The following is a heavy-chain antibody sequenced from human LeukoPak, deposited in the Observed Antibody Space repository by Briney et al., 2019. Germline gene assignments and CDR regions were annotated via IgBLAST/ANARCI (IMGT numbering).Heavy chain of an antibody. D-gene: IGHD2-15*01. CDR3: ARGGTYCSGGSCYQNWFDP. V-gene: IGHV1-8*01. CDR1: GYTFTSYD. J-gene: IGHJ5*02. CDR2: MNPNSGNT. Sequence: ASVKVSFKASGYTFTSYDINWVRQATGQGLEWMGWMNPNSGNTGYAQKFQGRVTMTRNTSISTAYMELSSLRSEDTAVYYCARGGTYCSGGSCYQNWFDPWGQGTLVTVSS.